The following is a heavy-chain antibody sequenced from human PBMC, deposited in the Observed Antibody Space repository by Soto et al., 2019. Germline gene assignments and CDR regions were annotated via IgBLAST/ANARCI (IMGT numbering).Heavy chain of an antibody. CDR2: IGTAGDT. V-gene: IGHV3-13*01. CDR3: ARARIAARPLPPRYYYYYYMDV. CDR1: GFTVSSNY. J-gene: IGHJ6*03. Sequence: GGSLRLSCAASGFTVSSNYMSWVRQAPGKGLEWVSVIGTAGDTYYPGSVKGRFTISRENAKNSLYLQMNSLRAGDTAVYYCARARIAARPLPPRYYYYYYMDVWGKGTTVTVSS. D-gene: IGHD6-6*01.